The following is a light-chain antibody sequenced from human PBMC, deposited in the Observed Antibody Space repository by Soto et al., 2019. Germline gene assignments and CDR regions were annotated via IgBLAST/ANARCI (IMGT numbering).Light chain of an antibody. Sequence: ENVLTQSPVTLSLSPGERATLSCRASQSFSSRYLAWYQQKPGQAPRLLIYGASTRATGTPDRFSGSGSGTDFTLTISRLEPEDFALYYCQQYHSSPLTFGQGTKVDI. J-gene: IGKJ1*01. CDR3: QQYHSSPLT. CDR2: GAS. CDR1: QSFSSRY. V-gene: IGKV3-20*01.